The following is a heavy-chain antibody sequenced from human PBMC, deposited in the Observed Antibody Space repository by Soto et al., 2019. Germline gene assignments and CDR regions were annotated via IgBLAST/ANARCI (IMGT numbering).Heavy chain of an antibody. J-gene: IGHJ6*02. CDR2: ISGTSDYI. CDR3: ARDHRYCSGSSWRPYHYYYGMDV. D-gene: IGHD2-15*01. CDR1: GFTFSSYS. Sequence: PVGSLRLSCAASGFTFSSYSMNWVRQAPGRGLEWVAAISGTSDYIYYADSVKGRFTISRDNAKTSLYIQMNSLRAEDTAVYYCARDHRYCSGSSWRPYHYYYGMDVWGQGTTVTVSS. V-gene: IGHV3-21*01.